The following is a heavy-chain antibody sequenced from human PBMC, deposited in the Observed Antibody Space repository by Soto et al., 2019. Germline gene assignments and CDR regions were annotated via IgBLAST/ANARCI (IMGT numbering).Heavy chain of an antibody. CDR2: INPNSGGT. CDR1: GYTFTGYY. V-gene: IGHV1-2*04. J-gene: IGHJ4*02. Sequence: QVQLVQSGAEVKKPGASVKVSCKASGYTFTGYYMHWVRQAPGQGLEWMGWINPNSGGTNYAQKFQGWVTMTRDTSISTAYMELSRLRSDDTAVYYCARSGYCSGGSCPVFDYWGQGTLVTVSS. CDR3: ARSGYCSGGSCPVFDY. D-gene: IGHD2-15*01.